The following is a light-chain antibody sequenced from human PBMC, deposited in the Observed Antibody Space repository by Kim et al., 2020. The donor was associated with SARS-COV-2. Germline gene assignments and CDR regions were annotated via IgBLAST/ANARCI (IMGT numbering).Light chain of an antibody. V-gene: IGLV3-1*01. CDR2: QDS. Sequence: SPGQQATITCSGDKLGDKYACWYQQKPGQSPVLVIYQDSKRPSGIPERFSGSNSGNTATLTISGTQAMDEADYYCQAWDSSTVVFGGGTQLTVL. CDR1: KLGDKY. CDR3: QAWDSSTVV. J-gene: IGLJ2*01.